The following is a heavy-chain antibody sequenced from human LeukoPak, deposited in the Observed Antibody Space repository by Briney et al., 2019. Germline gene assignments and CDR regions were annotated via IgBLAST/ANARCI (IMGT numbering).Heavy chain of an antibody. V-gene: IGHV3-21*01. J-gene: IGHJ4*02. D-gene: IGHD3-10*01. Sequence: GGSLRLSCAASGFTFSSYSMNWVRQAPGKGLEWVSSISSSSSYIYYADSVKGRFTISRDNAKNSLYLQMNGLRAEDTAVYYCASHRAWFGELLPTDYWGQGTLVTVSS. CDR3: ASHRAWFGELLPTDY. CDR2: ISSSSSYI. CDR1: GFTFSSYS.